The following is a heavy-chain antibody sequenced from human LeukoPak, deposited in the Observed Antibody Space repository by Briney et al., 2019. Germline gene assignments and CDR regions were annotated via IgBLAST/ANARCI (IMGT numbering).Heavy chain of an antibody. V-gene: IGHV3-30*02. Sequence: GGSLRLSCAASGFAFSSYGMHWVRQAPGKGLEWVAFIRYDGSNKYYADSVKGRFTISRDNAKNSLYLQMNSLRAEDTAVYYCARVLTGSWDWFDPWGQGTLVTVSS. CDR3: ARVLTGSWDWFDP. CDR1: GFAFSSYG. J-gene: IGHJ5*02. CDR2: IRYDGSNK. D-gene: IGHD2-8*02.